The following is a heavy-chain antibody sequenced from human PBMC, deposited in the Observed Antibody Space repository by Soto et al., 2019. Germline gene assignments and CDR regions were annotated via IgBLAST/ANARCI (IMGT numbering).Heavy chain of an antibody. CDR2: ISGSGGST. V-gene: IGHV3-23*01. CDR1: GFTFSSYA. D-gene: IGHD4-17*01. Sequence: GGSLRLSCAASGFTFSSYAMSWVRQAPGKGLEWVSAISGSGGSTYYADSVKGRFTISRDNSKNKLNLQMNSLRAEDTAVYYRAKDPDGDYDDHDAFDIWGQGTMVTVSS. CDR3: AKDPDGDYDDHDAFDI. J-gene: IGHJ3*02.